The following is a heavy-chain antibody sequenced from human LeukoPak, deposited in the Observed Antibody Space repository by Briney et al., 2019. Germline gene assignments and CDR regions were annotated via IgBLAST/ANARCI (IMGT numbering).Heavy chain of an antibody. J-gene: IGHJ4*02. D-gene: IGHD2-21*02. CDR3: AGRAYCGGDCYFPPDY. CDR2: ISAYNGNT. V-gene: IGHV1-18*04. Sequence: GASVKVSCKASGYTFTGYYMHWVRQAPGQGLEWMGWISAYNGNTNYAQKLQGRVTMTTDTSTSTAYMELRSLRSDDTAAYYCAGRAYCGGDCYFPPDYWGQGTLVTVSS. CDR1: GYTFTGYY.